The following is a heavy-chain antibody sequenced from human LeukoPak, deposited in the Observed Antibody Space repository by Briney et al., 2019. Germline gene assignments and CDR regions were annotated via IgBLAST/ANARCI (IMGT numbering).Heavy chain of an antibody. V-gene: IGHV4-39*07. CDR2: INHSGST. CDR1: GGSISSSDSY. J-gene: IGHJ6*03. Sequence: SETLSLTCTVSGGSISSSDSYWGWIRQPPGKGLEWIGEINHSGSTNYNPSLKSRVTISVDTSKNQFSLKLSSVTAADTAVYYCARYFRQQLGRSRRAYYYMDVWGKGTTVTVSS. CDR3: ARYFRQQLGRSRRAYYYMDV. D-gene: IGHD6-13*01.